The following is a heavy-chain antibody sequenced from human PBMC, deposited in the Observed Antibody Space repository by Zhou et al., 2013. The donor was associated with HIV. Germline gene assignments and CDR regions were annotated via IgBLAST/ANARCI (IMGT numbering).Heavy chain of an antibody. V-gene: IGHV4-30-2*01. CDR3: ASGGDSLDY. Sequence: VQLQESGSGLVKPSQTLSLSCAISGGSISSGDYAWSWIRQPPGKGLEWIGYISYSGSTYYSPSLKSRVLISMDRSQNQFFLRLDSVTAADTAVYFXASGGDSLDYWGQGTLVTVSS. J-gene: IGHJ4*02. CDR1: GGSISSGDYA. CDR2: ISYSGST. D-gene: IGHD2-21*02.